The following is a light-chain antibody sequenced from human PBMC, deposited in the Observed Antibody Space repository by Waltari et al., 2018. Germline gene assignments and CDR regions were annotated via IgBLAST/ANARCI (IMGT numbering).Light chain of an antibody. CDR1: SSDVGGCDY. J-gene: IGLJ1*01. CDR3: SSYTSTSTLV. CDR2: GVS. V-gene: IGLV2-14*03. Sequence: QSALTQPASVSGSPGQSITISCTGTSSDVGGCDYVSWYQHHPGPAPQLLILGVSYRPSGLSTRFSGAKSGHTASLTISGLQAEDEADYSCSSYTSTSTLVFGSGTKVTVL.